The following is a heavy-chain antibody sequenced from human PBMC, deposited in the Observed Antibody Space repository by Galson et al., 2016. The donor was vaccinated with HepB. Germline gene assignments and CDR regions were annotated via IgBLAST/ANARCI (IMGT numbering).Heavy chain of an antibody. CDR1: GGSVSSGSYY. J-gene: IGHJ3*02. CDR2: IYYSGNT. V-gene: IGHV4-61*01. Sequence: ETLSLTCTVSGGSVSSGSYYWNWIRQPPGKGLEWIGYIYYSGNTDYNPSLKSRVTISVDTSKNQFSLRLSSVTAADTAVYYCAIRRGPTYYFDTSGPEGAFDIWGQGTLVTVSS. CDR3: AIRRGPTYYFDTSGPEGAFDI. D-gene: IGHD3-22*01.